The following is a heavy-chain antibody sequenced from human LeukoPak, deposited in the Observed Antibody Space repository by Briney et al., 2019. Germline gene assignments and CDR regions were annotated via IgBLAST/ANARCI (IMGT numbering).Heavy chain of an antibody. CDR1: GGSISSSSYY. CDR3: ARERVWSHYDFWSGYLTHYYFDY. J-gene: IGHJ4*02. Sequence: SETLSLTCTVSGGSISSSSYYWGWIRQPPGKGLEWIGSIYYSGSTYYNPSLKSRVTISVDTSKNQLSLKLSSVTAADTAVYYCARERVWSHYDFWSGYLTHYYFDYWGQGTLVTVSS. V-gene: IGHV4-39*07. D-gene: IGHD3-3*01. CDR2: IYYSGST.